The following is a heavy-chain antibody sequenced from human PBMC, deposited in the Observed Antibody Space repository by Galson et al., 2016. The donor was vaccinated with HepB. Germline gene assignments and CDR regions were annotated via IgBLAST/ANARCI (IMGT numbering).Heavy chain of an antibody. Sequence: SVKVSCKASGYTFTSYYMHWVRQAPGQGLQWMGIINPSPGFTTYAPEFQGRLTLTGGTATSTVYMELSSLTSEDTAVYYCARDSTAGSHYMDVWGKGTTVTVSS. CDR2: INPSPGFT. D-gene: IGHD6-13*01. J-gene: IGHJ6*03. CDR3: ARDSTAGSHYMDV. V-gene: IGHV1-46*01. CDR1: GYTFTSYY.